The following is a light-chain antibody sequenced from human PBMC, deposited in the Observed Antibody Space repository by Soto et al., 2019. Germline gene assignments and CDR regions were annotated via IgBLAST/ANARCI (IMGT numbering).Light chain of an antibody. Sequence: QSALTQPASVSGSPGQSITISCTGTSSDIGAYNSVSWYQQHPGKAPKLIIYDVSSRPSGISNRFSGSKSGNTASLTISGLQADDDATYYCSSYTSRTTEVFGGGTKVTVL. CDR2: DVS. V-gene: IGLV2-14*03. J-gene: IGLJ3*02. CDR1: SSDIGAYNS. CDR3: SSYTSRTTEV.